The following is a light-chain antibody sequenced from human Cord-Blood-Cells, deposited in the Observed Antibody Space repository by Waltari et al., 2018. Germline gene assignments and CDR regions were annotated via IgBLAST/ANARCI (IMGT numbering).Light chain of an antibody. Sequence: DIQMTQSPSSLSASVGDRLTITCRGSQSISSYLNWYQQKPGKAPKLLIYAASSLQSGVPSRFSGSGSGTDFTLTISSLQPEDFATYYCQQSYSTPITFGQGTRLEIK. CDR1: QSISSY. V-gene: IGKV1-39*01. CDR2: AAS. J-gene: IGKJ5*01. CDR3: QQSYSTPIT.